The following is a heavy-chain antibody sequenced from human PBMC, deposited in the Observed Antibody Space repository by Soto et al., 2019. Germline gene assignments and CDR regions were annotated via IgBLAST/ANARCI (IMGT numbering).Heavy chain of an antibody. CDR3: ARVWGTIDY. CDR1: GYTFTNYD. Sequence: QVQLVQSGAEVKKPGASVKVSCKASGYTFTNYDINWVRQATGQGLEWMGWMNPNSGNTGSAQKFQGRITMTRDTSTGTAEMELSSLGYEDTAVYYCARVWGTIDYWGQGTLVTVSS. J-gene: IGHJ4*02. CDR2: MNPNSGNT. D-gene: IGHD3-16*01. V-gene: IGHV1-8*01.